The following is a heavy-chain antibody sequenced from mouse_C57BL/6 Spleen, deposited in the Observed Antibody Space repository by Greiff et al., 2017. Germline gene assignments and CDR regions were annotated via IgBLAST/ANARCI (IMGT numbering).Heavy chain of an antibody. CDR1: GYTFTSYW. CDR3: ARRDGDGYYLAWFAY. J-gene: IGHJ3*01. CDR2: IDPSDRYT. V-gene: IGHV1-50*01. Sequence: QVQLQQPGAELVKPGASVKLSCKASGYTFTSYWMQWVKQRPGQGLAWIGEIDPSDRYTNYNQKFKGKATLTVDTSSSTAYMQLSSLTSEDSAVYYCARRDGDGYYLAWFAYWGQGTLVTVSA. D-gene: IGHD2-3*01.